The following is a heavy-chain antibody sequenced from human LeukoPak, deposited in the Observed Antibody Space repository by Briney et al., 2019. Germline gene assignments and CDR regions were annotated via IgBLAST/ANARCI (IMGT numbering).Heavy chain of an antibody. D-gene: IGHD5-24*01. V-gene: IGHV3-74*01. CDR3: ARASDGWSIDY. CDR2: VTYDGSTT. Sequence: GGSLRLSCAASGFGFTSFWIHWVRQVPGKGLAWVSYVTYDGSTTIYADSVKGRFTISRDNAYNTVYLQMNSLRAEDTAIYYCARASDGWSIDYWGQGTLVTVSS. J-gene: IGHJ4*02. CDR1: GFGFTSFW.